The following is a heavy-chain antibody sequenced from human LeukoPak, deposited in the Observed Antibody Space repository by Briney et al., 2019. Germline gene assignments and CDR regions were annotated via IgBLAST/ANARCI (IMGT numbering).Heavy chain of an antibody. CDR1: GFTISSYA. Sequence: GRSLRLSCAASGFTISSYAMHWVRQAPGKGLEWVAVISYDGSNKYYADSVKGRFTISRDNSKNTLYLQMNSLRAEDTAVYYCAGSFYGSGSSNIPPNWFDPWGQGTLVTVAS. J-gene: IGHJ5*02. V-gene: IGHV3-30*04. D-gene: IGHD3-10*01. CDR2: ISYDGSNK. CDR3: AGSFYGSGSSNIPPNWFDP.